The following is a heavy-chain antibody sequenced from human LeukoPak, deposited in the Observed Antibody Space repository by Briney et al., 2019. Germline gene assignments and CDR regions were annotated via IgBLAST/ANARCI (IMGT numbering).Heavy chain of an antibody. CDR1: GGSISSYY. CDR2: IYYSGST. Sequence: SETLSLTCTVSGGSISSYYWSWIRQPPGKGLEWIGYIYYSGSTNYNPSLKSRVTMSVDTSKNQFSLKLSSVTAADTAVYYCARAEQWLPDYYFDYWGQGTLVTVSS. D-gene: IGHD6-19*01. V-gene: IGHV4-59*01. CDR3: ARAEQWLPDYYFDY. J-gene: IGHJ4*02.